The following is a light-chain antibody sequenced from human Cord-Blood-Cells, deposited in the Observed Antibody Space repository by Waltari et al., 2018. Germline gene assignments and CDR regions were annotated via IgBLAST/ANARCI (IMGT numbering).Light chain of an antibody. V-gene: IGKV1-5*03. CDR2: KAS. CDR1: QSISSW. CDR3: QQYNNWPPT. Sequence: DIQMTQSPSTLSASVGDRVPITCRASQSISSWLAWYQQKPGKAPKLLIYKASSLESGVPSRFSGSGSGTEFTLTISSLQSEDFAVYYCQQYNNWPPTFGGGTKVEIK. J-gene: IGKJ4*01.